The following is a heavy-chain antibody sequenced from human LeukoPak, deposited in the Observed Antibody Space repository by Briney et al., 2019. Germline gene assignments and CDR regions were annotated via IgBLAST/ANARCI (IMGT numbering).Heavy chain of an antibody. Sequence: GRSLRLSCAASGFTFSSYAMHWVRQAPGKGLEWVAVISYDGSNKYYADSVKGRFTISRDNSKNTLYLQMSSLRAEDTAVYYCALIEYCSSASCYAFDYWGQGTLVTVSS. J-gene: IGHJ4*02. CDR3: ALIEYCSSASCYAFDY. CDR2: ISYDGSNK. D-gene: IGHD2-2*01. V-gene: IGHV3-30*04. CDR1: GFTFSSYA.